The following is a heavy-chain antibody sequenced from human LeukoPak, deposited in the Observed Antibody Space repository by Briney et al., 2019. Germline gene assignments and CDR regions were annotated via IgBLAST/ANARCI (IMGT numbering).Heavy chain of an antibody. V-gene: IGHV2-5*02. CDR3: SRTRRGQIGWTNDY. J-gene: IGHJ4*02. D-gene: IGHD6-19*01. CDR1: GFSLTTSGVG. Sequence: ESGPTLVHPTQPLTLTCTFSGFSLTTSGVGVGWIRQPPGKALEWLALIYWDDDKRYNTSLKSRVTITKDTSKNQVVLTMTNMDPVDTATYYCSRTRRGQIGWTNDYWGQGTLVTVAS. CDR2: IYWDDDK.